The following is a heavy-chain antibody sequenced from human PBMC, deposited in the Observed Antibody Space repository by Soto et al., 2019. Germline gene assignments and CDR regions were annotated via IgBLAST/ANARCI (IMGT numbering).Heavy chain of an antibody. CDR2: IIPIFGTA. J-gene: IGHJ6*02. CDR3: ARDLGGTTSDGMDV. CDR1: GGTFSSYA. V-gene: IGHV1-69*13. Sequence: SVKVSCKASGGTFSSYAISWVRQAPGQGLEWMGGIIPIFGTANYAQKFQGRVTITADESTSTAYMELSSLRSEDTAVYYCARDLGGTTSDGMDVWGQGTTVTVS. D-gene: IGHD1-1*01.